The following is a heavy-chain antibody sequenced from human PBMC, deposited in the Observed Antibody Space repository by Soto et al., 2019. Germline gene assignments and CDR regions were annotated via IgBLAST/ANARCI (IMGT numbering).Heavy chain of an antibody. Sequence: GGSLRLSCAASGFTFSSYAMGWVRQAPGKGLEWVSAISGSGGSTYYADSVKGRFTISRDNSKNTLYLQMNSLRAEDTAVYYCAKKGGFYGSGSYTPPLPDHWGQGTLVTVSS. CDR2: ISGSGGST. CDR1: GFTFSSYA. J-gene: IGHJ4*02. V-gene: IGHV3-23*01. D-gene: IGHD3-10*01. CDR3: AKKGGFYGSGSYTPPLPDH.